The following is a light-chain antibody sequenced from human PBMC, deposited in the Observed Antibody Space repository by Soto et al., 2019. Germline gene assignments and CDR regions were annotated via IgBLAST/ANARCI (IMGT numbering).Light chain of an antibody. CDR1: SSNIGADYD. CDR3: QSYDSSLSAVV. V-gene: IGLV1-40*01. Sequence: QSVLTQPPSVSGAPGQRLTISCTGRSSNIGADYDVHWYQQLPGTDPKLLIYSNSNRPSGVPDRSSGPKSGTSASLAITGLQAEDEADYYCQSYDSSLSAVVFGGGTKLTVL. CDR2: SNS. J-gene: IGLJ2*01.